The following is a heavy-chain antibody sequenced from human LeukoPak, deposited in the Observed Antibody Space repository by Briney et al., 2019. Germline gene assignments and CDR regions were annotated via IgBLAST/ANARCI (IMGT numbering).Heavy chain of an antibody. CDR2: IYYSGST. J-gene: IGHJ4*02. V-gene: IGHV4-59*01. Sequence: PSETLSLTCTVTGGSISSYYWSWIRQPPGKGLEWIGYIYYSGSTNYNPSLKSRVTISVDTSKNQFSLKLSSVTAADTAVYYCARGGSGRMMFNSSGWYHFDYWGQGTLVTVSS. CDR3: ARGGSGRMMFNSSGWYHFDY. CDR1: GGSISSYY. D-gene: IGHD6-19*01.